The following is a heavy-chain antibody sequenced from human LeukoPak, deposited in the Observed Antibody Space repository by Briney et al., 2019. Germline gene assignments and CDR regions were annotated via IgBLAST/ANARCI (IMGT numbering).Heavy chain of an antibody. CDR2: ISGSGGST. CDR3: ARPYYDFWSGYYAGGSHYYYYMDV. CDR1: GFTFSSYA. V-gene: IGHV3-23*01. Sequence: GGSLRLSCAASGFTFSSYAMSWVRQAPGKGLEWVSAISGSGGSTYYADSVKGRFTISRGNSKNTLYLQMNSLRAEDTAVYYCARPYYDFWSGYYAGGSHYYYYMDVWGKGTTVTVSS. D-gene: IGHD3-3*01. J-gene: IGHJ6*03.